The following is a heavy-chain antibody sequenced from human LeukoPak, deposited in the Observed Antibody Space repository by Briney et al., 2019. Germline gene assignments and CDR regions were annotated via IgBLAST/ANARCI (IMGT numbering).Heavy chain of an antibody. CDR2: FSGSGGST. CDR3: AKSRRIVGAIDY. V-gene: IGHV3-23*01. CDR1: GFTFSSYA. J-gene: IGHJ4*02. D-gene: IGHD1-26*01. Sequence: GGSLRLSCAASGFTFSSYAMSWVRQAPGKGLEWVSAFSGSGGSTYYADSVKGRFTISRDNSKNTLYLQMNSLRAEDTAVYYCAKSRRIVGAIDYWGQGTLVSVSS.